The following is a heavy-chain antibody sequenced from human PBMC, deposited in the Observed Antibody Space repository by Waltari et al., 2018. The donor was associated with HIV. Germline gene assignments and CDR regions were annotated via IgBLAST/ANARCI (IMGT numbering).Heavy chain of an antibody. V-gene: IGHV1-8*01. D-gene: IGHD1-26*01. CDR3: ARRGLQDGGRSRMIDY. J-gene: IGHJ4*02. CDR1: GYTFTNYD. Sequence: QVQLVQSGAEVKKPGASVKVSCKASGYTFTNYDINWVRQATGQGLEWMGWMNPNSANTGSAQKFQGRVSMTRNTSISTAYLELSSLISEDTGVYYCARRGLQDGGRSRMIDYWGQGTLVTVSS. CDR2: MNPNSANT.